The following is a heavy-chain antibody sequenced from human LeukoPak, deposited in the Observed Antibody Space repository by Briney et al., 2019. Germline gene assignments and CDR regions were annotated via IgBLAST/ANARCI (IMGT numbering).Heavy chain of an antibody. Sequence: GASVKVSCKASGYTFTSYYMHWVRQAPGQGLEWMGIINPSGGSTSYAQKFQGRVTMTRDMSTSTVYMELSGLRSEDTAVYYCARGGRGYSGYDPTRGDYWGQGTLVTVSS. CDR1: GYTFTSYY. CDR3: ARGGRGYSGYDPTRGDY. CDR2: INPSGGST. J-gene: IGHJ4*02. V-gene: IGHV1-46*01. D-gene: IGHD5-12*01.